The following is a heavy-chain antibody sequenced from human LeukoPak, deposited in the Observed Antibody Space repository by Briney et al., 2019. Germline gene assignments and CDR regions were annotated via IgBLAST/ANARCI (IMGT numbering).Heavy chain of an antibody. V-gene: IGHV3-11*04. J-gene: IGHJ6*03. CDR1: GFTFSDYY. Sequence: GGSLRLSCAASGFTFSDYYMSWIRKAPGKGLEWVSYISSSGSTIYYAGSVKGRFTISRDNAKNSLYLQMNSLRAEDTAVYYCARQPYCTSGVCYKVYYMDVWGKGTTVTVSS. CDR3: ARQPYCTSGVCYKVYYMDV. D-gene: IGHD2-8*01. CDR2: ISSSGSTI.